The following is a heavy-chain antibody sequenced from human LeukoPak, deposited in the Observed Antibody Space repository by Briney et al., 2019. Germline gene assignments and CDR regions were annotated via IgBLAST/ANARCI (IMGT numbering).Heavy chain of an antibody. CDR3: ARETTYYDFWSGYYWDV. V-gene: IGHV3-7*01. J-gene: IGHJ6*04. CDR1: GFTFSSYW. Sequence: PGGSLRLSCAASGFTFSSYWMSWVRQAPGKGLEWVANIKQDGSEKYYVDSVKGRFTISRDNAKNSLYLQMNSLRAEDTAVYYCARETTYYDFWSGYYWDVWGKGTTVTVSS. CDR2: IKQDGSEK. D-gene: IGHD3-3*01.